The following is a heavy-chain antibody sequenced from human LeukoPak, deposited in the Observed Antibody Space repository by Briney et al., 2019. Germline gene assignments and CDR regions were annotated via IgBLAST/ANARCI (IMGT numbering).Heavy chain of an antibody. CDR1: GFTFSNYI. CDR3: AKDNFNPPIWFGELLHFDY. Sequence: PGGSLRLSCAASGFTFSNYIMTWVRQAPGKGLEWVSVINNGGDTTYYADSVKGRFTISRDNSKNTLYLQMNSLRAEDTAVYYCAKDNFNPPIWFGELLHFDYWGQGTLVTVSS. D-gene: IGHD3-10*01. J-gene: IGHJ4*02. CDR2: INNGGDTT. V-gene: IGHV3-23*01.